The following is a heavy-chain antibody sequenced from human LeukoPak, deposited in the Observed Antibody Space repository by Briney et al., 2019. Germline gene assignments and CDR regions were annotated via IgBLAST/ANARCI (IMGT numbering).Heavy chain of an antibody. Sequence: QPGGSLRLSCAASGFTFSSYWMNWVRQAPGKGLVWVPSLSTDGSSTYYADSVKGRITISRDNAKNTLHLQMNSLRADDTAVYYCARASYSRAWTLFDYWGQGTLVTVSS. J-gene: IGHJ4*02. V-gene: IGHV3-74*01. CDR2: LSTDGSST. D-gene: IGHD6-19*01. CDR3: ARASYSRAWTLFDY. CDR1: GFTFSSYW.